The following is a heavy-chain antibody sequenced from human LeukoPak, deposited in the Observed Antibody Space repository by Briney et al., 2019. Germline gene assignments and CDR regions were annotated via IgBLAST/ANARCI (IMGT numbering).Heavy chain of an antibody. CDR2: IYYSGST. Sequence: SETLSLTCAVYGGSFSGYYWSWIRQPPGKGLEWIGSIYYSGSTYYNPSLKSRVTISIDTSKNQFSLRLRSVTAADTAVYYCAREILYDSTGYYLWGQGTVVTVSS. CDR1: GGSFSGYY. V-gene: IGHV4-34*01. CDR3: AREILYDSTGYYL. D-gene: IGHD3-22*01. J-gene: IGHJ4*02.